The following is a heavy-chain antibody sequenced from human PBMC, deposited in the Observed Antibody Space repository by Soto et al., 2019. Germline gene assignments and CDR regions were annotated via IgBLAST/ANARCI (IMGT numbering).Heavy chain of an antibody. CDR2: IIPILGIA. CDR1: GGTFSSYT. J-gene: IGHJ4*02. CDR3: ARVGYCSSTSCLGDY. Sequence: QVQLVQSGAEVKKPGSSVKVSCKASGGTFSSYTISWVRQAPGQGLEWMGRIIPILGIANYAQKFQGRVTITADKSTSTADMELSSLRSEDTAVYYCARVGYCSSTSCLGDYWGQGTLVTVSS. D-gene: IGHD2-2*01. V-gene: IGHV1-69*02.